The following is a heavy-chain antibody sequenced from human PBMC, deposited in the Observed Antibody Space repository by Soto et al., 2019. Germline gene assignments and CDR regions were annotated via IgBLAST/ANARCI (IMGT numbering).Heavy chain of an antibody. V-gene: IGHV3-9*01. Sequence: EVQLVESGGGLVQPGRSLRLSCTASGFTFDDYGMHWVRQAPGKGLEWVSGISWNSGSIAYADSVKGRLTISRDNDKNSLYLQMNSLRAEDTALYYCARRRGGRSSWVEAAFDIWGQGTMVTVSS. CDR3: ARRRGGRSSWVEAAFDI. CDR2: ISWNSGSI. CDR1: GFTFDDYG. D-gene: IGHD6-13*01. J-gene: IGHJ3*02.